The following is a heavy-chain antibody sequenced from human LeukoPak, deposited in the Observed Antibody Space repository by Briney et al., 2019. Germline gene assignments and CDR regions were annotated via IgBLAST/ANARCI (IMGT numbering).Heavy chain of an antibody. V-gene: IGHV1-46*01. J-gene: IGHJ4*02. D-gene: IGHD3-10*01. Sequence: GASVKVSCKASGYTFTSYYIHWVRQAPGQGLEWMGIINPSGGSTSYAQKFQGRVTMTRDTSTSTVYMELSSLRSEDTAVYYCARDNPAKGSYYNDLGYWGQGTLVTVSS. CDR1: GYTFTSYY. CDR3: ARDNPAKGSYYNDLGY. CDR2: INPSGGST.